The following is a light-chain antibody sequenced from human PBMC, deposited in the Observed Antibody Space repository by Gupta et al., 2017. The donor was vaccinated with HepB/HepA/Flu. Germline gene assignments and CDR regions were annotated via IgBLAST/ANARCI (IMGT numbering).Light chain of an antibody. V-gene: IGLV1-40*01. CDR1: SSNIGAGYD. CDR2: GNS. J-gene: IGLJ2*01. CDR3: QSYDSSLSGSYVV. Sequence: QSVLTQPPSVSGAPGQRVHISCTGSSSNIGAGYDVHWYQQLPGTAPKLLIYGNSNRPSGGPDRFSGSKSGTSASLAITGLQAEDEADYYCQSYDSSLSGSYVVFGGGTKLTVL.